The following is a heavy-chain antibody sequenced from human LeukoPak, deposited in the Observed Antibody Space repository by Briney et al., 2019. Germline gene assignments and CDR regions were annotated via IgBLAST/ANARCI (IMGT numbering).Heavy chain of an antibody. J-gene: IGHJ6*03. D-gene: IGHD5-24*01. CDR3: ARGKDGYTDWYYYYYMDV. Sequence: PSETLSLTCTVSGGSISSSSYYWGWIRQPPGKGLEWIGSIYYSGSTYYNPSLKSRVTISVDTSKNQFSLKLSSVTAADTAVYYCARGKDGYTDWYYYYYMDVWGKGTTVTVSS. CDR2: IYYSGST. CDR1: GGSISSSSYY. V-gene: IGHV4-39*01.